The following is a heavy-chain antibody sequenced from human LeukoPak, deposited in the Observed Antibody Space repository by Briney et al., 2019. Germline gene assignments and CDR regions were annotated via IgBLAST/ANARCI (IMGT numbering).Heavy chain of an antibody. CDR2: IYYSGST. D-gene: IGHD1-1*01. CDR3: ARESQREPGAFDI. Sequence: SETLSLTCTVSGGSISSYYWSWIRQPPGKGLEWIGYIYYSGSTNYNPSLKSRVTISVDTSKNQFSLTLSSVTAADTAVYYCARESQREPGAFDIWGQGTMVTVSS. V-gene: IGHV4-59*01. CDR1: GGSISSYY. J-gene: IGHJ3*02.